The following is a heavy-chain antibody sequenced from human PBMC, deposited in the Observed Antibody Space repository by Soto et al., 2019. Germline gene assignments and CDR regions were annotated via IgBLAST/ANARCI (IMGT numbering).Heavy chain of an antibody. CDR3: ARSLFMVAPDSEPFDY. CDR2: ISGGGNDR. J-gene: IGHJ4*02. D-gene: IGHD3-22*01. Sequence: GGSLRLSCAASGFPFSSYAMSWVRQTPEGGLEWVAAISGGGNDRYYADFVQGRFTFSRDNSRNILYLHMNSLRADDTAMYFYARSLFMVAPDSEPFDYWGQGTLVTVSS. CDR1: GFPFSSYA. V-gene: IGHV3-23*01.